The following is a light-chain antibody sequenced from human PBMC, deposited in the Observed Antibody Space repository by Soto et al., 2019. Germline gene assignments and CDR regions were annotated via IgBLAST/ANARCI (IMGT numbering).Light chain of an antibody. CDR2: ANS. J-gene: IGLJ2*01. CDR3: QSYDSSLSGSEV. V-gene: IGLV1-40*01. Sequence: QLVLTQPPSVSGAPGQRITISCTGSTSNIGAGYDVHWYQQLPGTAPKLLIYANSNRPSGVPDRFSGSKSGTSASLAITGLQADDEADYYCQSYDSSLSGSEVFGGGTQLTVL. CDR1: TSNIGAGYD.